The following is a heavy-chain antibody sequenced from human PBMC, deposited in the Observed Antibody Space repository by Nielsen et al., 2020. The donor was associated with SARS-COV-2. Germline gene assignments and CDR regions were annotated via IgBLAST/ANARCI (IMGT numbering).Heavy chain of an antibody. CDR1: GGSISSYY. CDR2: IYYSGST. Sequence: GSLRLSCTVSGGSISSYYWSWIRQPPGKGLEWIGYIYYSGSTYYNPSLKSRVTISVDTSKNQFSLKLSSVTAADTAVYYCARVGTSMIEGIDPWGQGTLVTVPS. D-gene: IGHD3-22*01. CDR3: ARVGTSMIEGIDP. J-gene: IGHJ5*02. V-gene: IGHV4-59*08.